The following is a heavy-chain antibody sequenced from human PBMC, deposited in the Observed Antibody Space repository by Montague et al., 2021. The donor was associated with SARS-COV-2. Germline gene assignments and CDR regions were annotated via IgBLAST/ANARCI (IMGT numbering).Heavy chain of an antibody. V-gene: IGHV4-34*01. Sequence: SETLSLTCAVSGVSFSGYYCCWIRQPPAKGLESIGEINHSCSTNSNPSPNSRVPISVDTSKNQFSLKLSSVTAADTAVNYCSRRHNYYDSSGYYYPGPQRYYLDYWGQGTLVTVSS. CDR2: INHSCST. CDR1: GVSFSGYY. D-gene: IGHD3-22*01. CDR3: SRRHNYYDSSGYYYPGPQRYYLDY. J-gene: IGHJ4*02.